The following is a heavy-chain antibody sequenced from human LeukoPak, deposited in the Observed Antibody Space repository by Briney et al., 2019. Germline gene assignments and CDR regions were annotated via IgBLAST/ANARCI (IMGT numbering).Heavy chain of an antibody. J-gene: IGHJ4*02. CDR1: GGSFSGYY. CDR2: INHSGST. D-gene: IGHD5-24*01. CDR3: ARGRRLQLTGDFDY. V-gene: IGHV4-34*01. Sequence: SETLSLTCAVYGGSFSGYYWSWIRRPPGKGLEWIGEINHSGSTNYNPSLKSRVTISVDTSKNQFSLKLSSVTAADTAVYYCARGRRLQLTGDFDYWGQGTLVTVSS.